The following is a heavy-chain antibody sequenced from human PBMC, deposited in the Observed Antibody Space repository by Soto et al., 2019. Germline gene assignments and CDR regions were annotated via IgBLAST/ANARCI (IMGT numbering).Heavy chain of an antibody. V-gene: IGHV3-30*03. D-gene: IGHD3-9*01. CDR3: ARDGPHFDVDV. CDR2: HANDGITK. CDR1: GFTFSSSG. J-gene: IGHJ6*02. Sequence: QLVESGGGVVQPGRSLRLSCAASGFTFSSSGWHWVRQAPGKGLEWVAFHANDGITKNYADSVKGRFTISRDNSKNTVFLQNDSLRGDDTAVYYCARDGPHFDVDVWGQGTTVTVSS.